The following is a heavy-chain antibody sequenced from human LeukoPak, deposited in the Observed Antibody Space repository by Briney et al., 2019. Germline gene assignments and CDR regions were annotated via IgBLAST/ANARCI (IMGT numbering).Heavy chain of an antibody. CDR2: ISSSSSTI. J-gene: IGHJ4*02. V-gene: IGHV3-48*01. Sequence: GGSLRLSCAASGFTFSSYSMNWVRQAPGKGLEWVSYISSSSSTIYYADSVKGRFTISRGNAKNSLYLQMNSLRAEDTAVYYCARDGYSYWYYWGQGTLVTVSS. D-gene: IGHD5-18*01. CDR1: GFTFSSYS. CDR3: ARDGYSYWYY.